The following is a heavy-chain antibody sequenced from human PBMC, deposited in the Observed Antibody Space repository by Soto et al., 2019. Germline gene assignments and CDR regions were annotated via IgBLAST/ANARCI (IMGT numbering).Heavy chain of an antibody. V-gene: IGHV1-18*01. CDR3: ARDWGRYDYIWGSYRLDAFDI. D-gene: IGHD3-16*02. CDR2: ISAYNGNT. J-gene: IGHJ3*02. CDR1: RYTFTSYG. Sequence: ASVQVSCKASRYTFTSYGISWVRPAPGQGLEWMGWISAYNGNTNYAQKLQGRVTMTTDTSTSTAYMELRSLRSDDTAVYYCARDWGRYDYIWGSYRLDAFDIWGQGTMVTVSS.